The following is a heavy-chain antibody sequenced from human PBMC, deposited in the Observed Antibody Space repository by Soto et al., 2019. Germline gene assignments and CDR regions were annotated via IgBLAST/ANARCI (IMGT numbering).Heavy chain of an antibody. V-gene: IGHV4-39*01. CDR1: GGSISSSLHY. CDR3: AKSKDIVVVVAATGYGDYRFYFDY. CDR2: IYYSGST. J-gene: IGHJ4*02. Sequence: SETLSLTCTVSGGSISSSLHYWGWIRQPPGKGLEWIGSIYYSGSTYYNPSLKSRVTISEDTSRNQFSLKLSSVTAADTAVYYCAKSKDIVVVVAATGYGDYRFYFDYWGQGSLVTVSS. D-gene: IGHD2-15*01.